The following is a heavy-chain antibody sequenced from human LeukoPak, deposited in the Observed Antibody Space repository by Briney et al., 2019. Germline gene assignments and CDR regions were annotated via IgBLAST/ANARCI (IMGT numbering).Heavy chain of an antibody. CDR1: GYTFTNYP. Sequence: SVKVSCKASGYTFTNYPMIWVRQAPGQGLEWMGGIIPIFGTANYAQKFQGRVTITADESTSTAYMELSRLRSEDTAVYYCASSGDPHAAVYYGMDVWGQGTTVTVSS. V-gene: IGHV1-69*13. D-gene: IGHD6-25*01. CDR2: IIPIFGTA. CDR3: ASSGDPHAAVYYGMDV. J-gene: IGHJ6*02.